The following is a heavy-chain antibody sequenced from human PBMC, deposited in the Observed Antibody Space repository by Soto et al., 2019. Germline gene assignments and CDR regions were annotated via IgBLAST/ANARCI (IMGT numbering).Heavy chain of an antibody. CDR3: ARAYYDRSGYAVDP. CDR1: GGSISSGDYY. CDR2: IYKGGSI. V-gene: IGHV4-61*08. D-gene: IGHD3-22*01. Sequence: PSETLSLTCTVSGGSISSGDYYWSWIRQPPGKGLEWIGYIYKGGSINYNPSLKSRVTISVDTSNNQFSLKLSSVTAADTAVYYCARAYYDRSGYAVDPWGQGTLVTVSS. J-gene: IGHJ5*02.